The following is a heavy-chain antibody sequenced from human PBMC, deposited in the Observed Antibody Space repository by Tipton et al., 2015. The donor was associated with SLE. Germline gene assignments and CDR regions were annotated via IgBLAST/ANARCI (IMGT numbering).Heavy chain of an antibody. Sequence: TLSLTCTVSGGSISSYYWSWIRQPPGKGLEWIGYIYYSGSTNYNPSLNSRVSISVDTSKNQFSLWLSSVTAADTAVYYCARFPYSTSSGDYWGQGALVTVSS. V-gene: IGHV4-59*07. CDR2: IYYSGST. D-gene: IGHD6-6*01. CDR3: ARFPYSTSSGDY. J-gene: IGHJ4*02. CDR1: GGSISSYY.